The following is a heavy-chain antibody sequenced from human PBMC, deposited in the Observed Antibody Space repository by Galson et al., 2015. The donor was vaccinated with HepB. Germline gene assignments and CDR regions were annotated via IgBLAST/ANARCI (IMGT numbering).Heavy chain of an antibody. J-gene: IGHJ5*02. CDR2: IGPYNGNT. V-gene: IGHV1-18*04. CDR3: ARQDTGATGNNWFDP. D-gene: IGHD6-13*01. Sequence: SVKVSCKASGYRFSRYGIIWVRQAPGQGLEWMGWIGPYNGNTNYAQKLQGRVTVTTDTSTSTAYMELRSLRIDDTAVYYCARQDTGATGNNWFDPWGQGTPVTVSS. CDR1: GYRFSRYG.